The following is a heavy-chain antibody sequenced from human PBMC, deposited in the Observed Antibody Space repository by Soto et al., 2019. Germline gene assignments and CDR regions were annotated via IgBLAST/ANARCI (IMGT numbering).Heavy chain of an antibody. CDR2: IDPSDSYT. CDR3: ARVVGAMYYFDY. V-gene: IGHV5-10-1*01. D-gene: IGHD1-26*01. CDR1: GYSFTSYW. J-gene: IGHJ4*02. Sequence: GESLKISCKGSGYSFTSYWISWVRQMPGKGLEWMGRIDPSDSYTNYSPSFQGHVTISADKSISTAYLQWISLKASDTAMYYCARVVGAMYYFDYGGQGALLAVSS.